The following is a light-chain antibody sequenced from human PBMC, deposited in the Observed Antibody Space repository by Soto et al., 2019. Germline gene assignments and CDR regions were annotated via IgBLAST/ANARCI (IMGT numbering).Light chain of an antibody. J-gene: IGKJ3*01. CDR3: QHYSNWPPT. V-gene: IGKV3-15*01. CDR2: YAS. Sequence: EVVMTQSPATLSVSPGERATLSCRASQNVHSNIAWYQQKPGQAPSLLISYASTRATGIPARFSGSGSGTEFTLTISSLQSEDFRVYYCQHYSNWPPTFGPGTKVEIK. CDR1: QNVHSN.